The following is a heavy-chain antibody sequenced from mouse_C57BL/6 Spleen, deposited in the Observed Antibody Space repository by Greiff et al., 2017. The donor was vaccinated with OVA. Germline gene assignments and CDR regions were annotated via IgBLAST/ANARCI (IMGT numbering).Heavy chain of an antibody. Sequence: QVQLKQPGAELVKPGASVKMSCKASGYTFTSYWITWVKQRPGQGLEWIGDIYPGSGSTNYNEKFKSKATLTVDTSSSTAYMQLSSLTSEDSGVYDCARERTTVVATGCWGQGTTLTVAT. J-gene: IGHJ2*01. CDR1: GYTFTSYW. CDR2: IYPGSGST. D-gene: IGHD1-1*01. CDR3: ARERTTVVATGC. V-gene: IGHV1-55*01.